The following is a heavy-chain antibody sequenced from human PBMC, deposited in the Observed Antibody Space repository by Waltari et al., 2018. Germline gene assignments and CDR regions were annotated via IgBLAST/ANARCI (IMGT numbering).Heavy chain of an antibody. J-gene: IGHJ4*02. CDR1: GYTFTSYW. V-gene: IGHV5-10-1*03. D-gene: IGHD3-10*01. Sequence: EVQLVQSGAEVKKPGESLRLSCKGSGYTFTSYWINWVRQMPGKGLEWMGRIDPTDSETHYNPSFQGHVTTSADKSTSTAYVQWNSLKASDTATYYCVRGVGSPGDYWGQGTLVTVSS. CDR3: VRGVGSPGDY. CDR2: IDPTDSET.